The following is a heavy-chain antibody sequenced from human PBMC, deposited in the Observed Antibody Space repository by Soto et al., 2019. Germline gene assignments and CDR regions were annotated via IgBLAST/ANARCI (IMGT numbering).Heavy chain of an antibody. V-gene: IGHV1-18*01. D-gene: IGHD3-10*01. J-gene: IGHJ3*01. CDR1: GYTFTRSG. Sequence: ASVKVSCKASGYTFTRSGITWVRQAPGQGFEWMGWISPYDDSTIYAQKLQGRVTMTADTSTRIVNLTLSSLRVEDTAVYYCARGDRGGFDLWGHGTVVTVSS. CDR2: ISPYDDST. CDR3: ARGDRGGFDL.